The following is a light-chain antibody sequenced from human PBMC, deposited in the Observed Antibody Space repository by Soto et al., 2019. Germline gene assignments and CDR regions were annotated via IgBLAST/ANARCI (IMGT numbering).Light chain of an antibody. CDR3: CSSAGVRTVI. J-gene: IGLJ2*01. CDR2: GVS. V-gene: IGLV2-23*02. CDR1: SSDVGYYNL. Sequence: QSALTQPASVSGSPGQSITIPCTGTSSDVGYYNLVSWYQQHPGQAPKLIISGVSERPSGVSGRFSGSKSGNTASLTISGLHTEDEADYYCCSSAGVRTVIFGGGTKLTVL.